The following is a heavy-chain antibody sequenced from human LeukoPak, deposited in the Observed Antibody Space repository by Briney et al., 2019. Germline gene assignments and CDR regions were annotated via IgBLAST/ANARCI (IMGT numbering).Heavy chain of an antibody. J-gene: IGHJ4*02. CDR3: ARDLDFALRYCSGGNCEGGFDY. CDR2: IIPLFDTA. CDR1: GGTFSNYA. V-gene: IGHV1-69*06. D-gene: IGHD2-15*01. Sequence: GASVKVSCKASGGTFSNYAISWVRQAPGQGLEWVGGIIPLFDTANYAQKFQGRVTITADKSTTTAYMELSSLRSEDTAVYYCARDLDFALRYCSGGNCEGGFDYWGQGTLVTVSS.